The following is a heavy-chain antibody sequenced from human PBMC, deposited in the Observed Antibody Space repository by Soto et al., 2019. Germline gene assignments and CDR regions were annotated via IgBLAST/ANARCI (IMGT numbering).Heavy chain of an antibody. J-gene: IGHJ6*02. Sequence: ASVKVSCKASGYTFTSYGISWVRQAPGQGLEWMGWISAYNGNTNYAQKLQGRVTMTTDTSTSTAYMELRSLRSDDTAVYYCARDLGSSSSRGKYYYYYYGMDVWGQGTTVTVSS. CDR2: ISAYNGNT. D-gene: IGHD6-6*01. V-gene: IGHV1-18*01. CDR1: GYTFTSYG. CDR3: ARDLGSSSSRGKYYYYYYGMDV.